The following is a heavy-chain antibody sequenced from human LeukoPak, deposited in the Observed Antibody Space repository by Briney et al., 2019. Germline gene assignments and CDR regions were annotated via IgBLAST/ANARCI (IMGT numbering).Heavy chain of an antibody. D-gene: IGHD2-15*01. Sequence: GASVKVSCKASGYTFTGYYMHWVRQAPRQGLEWMGWINPNNGGTNYAQKFQGRVTMTRDTSITTVYMEVSRLRSDDTAVYYCAKVIAGSPGLDPWGQGTLVTVSS. CDR3: AKVIAGSPGLDP. CDR2: INPNNGGT. J-gene: IGHJ5*02. CDR1: GYTFTGYY. V-gene: IGHV1-2*02.